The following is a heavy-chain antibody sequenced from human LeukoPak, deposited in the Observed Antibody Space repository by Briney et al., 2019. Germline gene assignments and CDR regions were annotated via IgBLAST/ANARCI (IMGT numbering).Heavy chain of an antibody. D-gene: IGHD3-3*01. V-gene: IGHV3-23*01. CDR3: AKTGIFGVVTANDY. Sequence: SGGSLRLSCAASGFTFSSYAMSWVRQAPGKGLEWVSAISGSGGSTYYADSVKGRFTISRDNSKNTLYLQMNSLRAEDTAVYYCAKTGIFGVVTANDYWGQGTLVAVSS. CDR2: ISGSGGST. J-gene: IGHJ4*02. CDR1: GFTFSSYA.